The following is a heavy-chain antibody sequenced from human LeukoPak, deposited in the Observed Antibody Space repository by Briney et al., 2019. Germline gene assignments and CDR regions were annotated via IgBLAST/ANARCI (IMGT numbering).Heavy chain of an antibody. CDR2: IIPIVGTG. V-gene: IGHV1-69*08. Sequence: ASVKVSCKASGGSFSSYTINWVRQAPGQGLEWMGRIIPIVGTGKYAQKFQGRVTITADKSTSTAYMELSSLRSEDTAVYYCASSLLTIYGVVNAFDIWGQGTMVTVSS. CDR3: ASSLLTIYGVVNAFDI. CDR1: GGSFSSYT. J-gene: IGHJ3*02. D-gene: IGHD3-3*01.